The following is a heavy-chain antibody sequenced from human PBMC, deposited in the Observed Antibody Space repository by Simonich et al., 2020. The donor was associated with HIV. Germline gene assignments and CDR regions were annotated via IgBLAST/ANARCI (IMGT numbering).Heavy chain of an antibody. D-gene: IGHD3-22*01. Sequence: QVQLQQWGAGLLKPSETLSLTCAVYGGSFSGYFWSWIRQPPGKGLEWIVEINHSGITNNNPSRKSRGTISVDTSKNQFSLKLSSVTAADTAVYYCARRGPRYYDSSGYYSRWGQGTLVTVSS. CDR3: ARRGPRYYDSSGYYSR. J-gene: IGHJ4*02. V-gene: IGHV4-34*04. CDR2: INHSGIT. CDR1: GGSFSGYF.